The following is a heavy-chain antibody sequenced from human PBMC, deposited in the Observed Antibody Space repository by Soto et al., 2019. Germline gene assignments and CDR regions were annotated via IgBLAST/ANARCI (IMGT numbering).Heavy chain of an antibody. V-gene: IGHV3-74*01. CDR2: ISGDGSST. J-gene: IGHJ4*02. Sequence: EVQLVESGGGLVQPGGSLRLSCAASGFTFSTYWMHWVRQAPGTGLVWVSRISGDGSSTSYADSVKGRFTISRDNARNTLCLQMNSLTAEDTAVYYCARGGMETVDYWGQGTLVTVSS. D-gene: IGHD2-8*01. CDR1: GFTFSTYW. CDR3: ARGGMETVDY.